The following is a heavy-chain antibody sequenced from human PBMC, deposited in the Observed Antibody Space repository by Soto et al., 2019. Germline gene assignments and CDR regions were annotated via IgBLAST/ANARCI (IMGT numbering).Heavy chain of an antibody. CDR1: GFSFDRAW. Sequence: EVQLVESGGGLVKPGGSLTLSCSASGFSFDRAWASWVRQAPGRGLEWVGLIKTKTDGGTTDYAASVKGRFTISKDESEKTVYLQMNRLKTEDTAFYYCATTGYSNDGMFDSWGQGSLVTVSS. V-gene: IGHV3-15*01. J-gene: IGHJ4*02. CDR3: ATTGYSNDGMFDS. D-gene: IGHD4-4*01. CDR2: IKTKTDGGTT.